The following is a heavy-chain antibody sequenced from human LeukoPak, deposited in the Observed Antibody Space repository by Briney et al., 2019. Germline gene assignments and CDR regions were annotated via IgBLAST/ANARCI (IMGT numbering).Heavy chain of an antibody. Sequence: GGSLRLSCEASTFTFTPGWMSWVRQAPGKGLEWVAMIKRDGDEKHYVDSAKGRFTISRDNAKKSLYLQMDSLRDEDTAVYYCASLDTAHPSGVYWGQGTLVTVSS. V-gene: IGHV3-7*01. J-gene: IGHJ4*02. CDR2: IKRDGDEK. D-gene: IGHD5-18*01. CDR1: TFTFTPGW. CDR3: ASLDTAHPSGVY.